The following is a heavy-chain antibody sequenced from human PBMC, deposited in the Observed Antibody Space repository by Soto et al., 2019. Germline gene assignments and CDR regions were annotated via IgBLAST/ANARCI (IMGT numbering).Heavy chain of an antibody. J-gene: IGHJ4*02. CDR3: ARDRPVDY. V-gene: IGHV3-48*02. CDR2: IYGSSSTM. CDR1: GFTFSPYY. Sequence: GGSLRLSCAASGFTFSPYYMSWVRQAPGKGLEWISYIYGSSSTMYYEDYVKGRFSISRDNAKSSLYLQMNNLTHEDTAVYYCARDRPVDYWGQGTPVTVSS.